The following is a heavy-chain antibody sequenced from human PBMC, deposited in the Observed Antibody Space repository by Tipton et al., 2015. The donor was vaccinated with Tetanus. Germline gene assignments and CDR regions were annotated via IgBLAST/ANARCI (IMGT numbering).Heavy chain of an antibody. V-gene: IGHV4-31*02. CDR3: ARDRRGEANGMDV. D-gene: IGHD3-16*01. CDR2: IYYSGST. CDR1: GGSISSGGYY. Sequence: LRLSCTVSGGSISSGGYYWSWIRQHPGKGLEWIGYIYYSGSTYYNPSLKSRVTISVDTSKNQFSLKLSSVTAADTAVYYCARDRRGEANGMDVWGQGTTVTVSS. J-gene: IGHJ6*02.